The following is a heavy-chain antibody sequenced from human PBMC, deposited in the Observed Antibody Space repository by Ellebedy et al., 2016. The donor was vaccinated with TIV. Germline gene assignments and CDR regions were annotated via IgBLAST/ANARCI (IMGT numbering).Heavy chain of an antibody. CDR2: IYHSGST. Sequence: SETLSLTCAVSGGSISSGGYSWSWIRQPPGKGLEWTGYIYHSGSTYYNPSLKSRVTISVHKSKNQFSLKLNSLTAADTAVYYCPRSPRGAAAGTRWFDPWGQGTLVTVSS. J-gene: IGHJ5*02. CDR1: GGSISSGGYS. V-gene: IGHV4-30-2*01. CDR3: PRSPRGAAAGTRWFDP. D-gene: IGHD6-13*01.